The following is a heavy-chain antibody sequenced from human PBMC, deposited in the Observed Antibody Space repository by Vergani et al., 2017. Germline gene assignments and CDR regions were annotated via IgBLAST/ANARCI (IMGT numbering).Heavy chain of an antibody. Sequence: EVQLLESGGGLVQPGGSLRLSCAASGFTFSSYAMSWVRQAPGKGLEWVSSIIGSGGRTYYADSVKGRFTISRDNSKNPLYLQMNSLRAEDTAVYYCAKDIAVAYNWFDPWGQGTLVTVSS. CDR3: AKDIAVAYNWFDP. J-gene: IGHJ5*02. V-gene: IGHV3-23*01. CDR1: GFTFSSYA. CDR2: IIGSGGRT. D-gene: IGHD6-19*01.